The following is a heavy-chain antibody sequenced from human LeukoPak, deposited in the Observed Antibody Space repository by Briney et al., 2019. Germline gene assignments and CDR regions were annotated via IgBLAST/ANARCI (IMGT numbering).Heavy chain of an antibody. D-gene: IGHD3-22*01. CDR1: GFAFSSYW. CDR3: ARVATYYDSSGYNSGYFDY. Sequence: GGSLRLSCAASGFAFSSYWMHWVRQAPGKGLVWVSRINNFGSSTTYADSVNGRFTISRDNAKNTLYLQMDSLRAEDTAVYYCARVATYYDSSGYNSGYFDYWGQGTLVTVSS. V-gene: IGHV3-74*01. J-gene: IGHJ4*02. CDR2: INNFGSST.